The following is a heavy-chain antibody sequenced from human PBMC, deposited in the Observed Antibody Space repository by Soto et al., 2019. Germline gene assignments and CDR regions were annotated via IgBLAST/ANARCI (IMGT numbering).Heavy chain of an antibody. V-gene: IGHV4-31*03. D-gene: IGHD3-10*01. J-gene: IGHJ4*02. CDR1: GDSVSSDGAY. CDR3: ARLKSSYYKIVSYAFDY. CDR2: IYYSGSA. Sequence: QVHLQESGPGLMKPSQTLSLPCTVTGDSVSSDGAYWSWIRQHPGKCQEWIGYIYYSGSANYTPSLKRRLTISLDTSQSQVALSLSSVTAADTAVYYFARLKSSYYKIVSYAFDYWGRGTLVTVSS.